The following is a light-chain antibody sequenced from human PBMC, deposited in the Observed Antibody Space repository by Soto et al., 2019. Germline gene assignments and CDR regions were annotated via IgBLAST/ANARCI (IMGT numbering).Light chain of an antibody. Sequence: QSVLTQPASVSGSPGQSITISCTGTSSDVGGYNYVSWYQQHPGKAPKLMIYEVSNRPSGVSNRFSGSKSGNTASLTISGLHAEDAADYYCSSYTSSSTIVFGTGTKVTVL. CDR3: SSYTSSSTIV. J-gene: IGLJ1*01. CDR2: EVS. CDR1: SSDVGGYNY. V-gene: IGLV2-14*01.